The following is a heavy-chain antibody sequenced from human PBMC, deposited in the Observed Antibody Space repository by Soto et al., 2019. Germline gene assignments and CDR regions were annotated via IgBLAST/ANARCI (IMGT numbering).Heavy chain of an antibody. Sequence: SETLSLTCAVYGGSFSGYYWSWIRQPPGKGLEWIGEINHSGSTNYNPSLKSRVTISVDTSKNQFSLKLSSVTAADTAVYYCARGTMVRGVTYYYYGMDVWGQGTTVTVS. CDR1: GGSFSGYY. J-gene: IGHJ6*02. CDR3: ARGTMVRGVTYYYYGMDV. CDR2: INHSGST. V-gene: IGHV4-34*01. D-gene: IGHD3-10*01.